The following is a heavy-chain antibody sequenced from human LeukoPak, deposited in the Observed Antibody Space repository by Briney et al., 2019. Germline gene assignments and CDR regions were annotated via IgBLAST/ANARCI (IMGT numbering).Heavy chain of an antibody. CDR1: GGTFSSYA. CDR3: ARAIVAAYYGMDV. V-gene: IGHV1-69*04. D-gene: IGHD5-12*01. CDR2: IIPILGIA. J-gene: IGHJ6*02. Sequence: SVKVSCKASGGTFSSYAISWVRQAPGQGLEWMGRIIPILGIANYAQKFQGRVTITADKSTSTAYMELSSLRSEDTAVYYCARAIVAAYYGMDVWGQGTTVTVSS.